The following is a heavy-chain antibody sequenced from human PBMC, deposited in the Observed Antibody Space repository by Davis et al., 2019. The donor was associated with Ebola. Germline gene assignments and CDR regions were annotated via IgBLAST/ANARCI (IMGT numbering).Heavy chain of an antibody. V-gene: IGHV1-69*06. CDR3: ARDTIFSSGWSL. Sequence: AASVKVSCKASGGTFSSYVISWVRQAPGQGLEWMGGIIPIFGTANYAQKFQGRVTITADKSTSTAYMELSSLRSEDTAVYYCARDTIFSSGWSLWGQGTLVTVSS. CDR2: IIPIFGTA. D-gene: IGHD6-19*01. J-gene: IGHJ4*02. CDR1: GGTFSSYV.